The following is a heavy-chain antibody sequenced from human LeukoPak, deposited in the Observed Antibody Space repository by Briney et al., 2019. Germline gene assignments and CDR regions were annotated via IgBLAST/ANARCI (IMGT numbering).Heavy chain of an antibody. CDR2: IYTSGST. J-gene: IGHJ4*02. D-gene: IGHD3-22*01. Sequence: PSETLSLTCTVSGGSISFYYWTWIRQPAGKGLEWIGRIYTSGSTNYNPSLKSRVTMSIDTSKNQFSLKLSSVTAADTAVYYCARDGYYYDSSGYYKLDYWGQGTLVTVSS. CDR3: ARDGYYYDSSGYYKLDY. CDR1: GGSISFYY. V-gene: IGHV4-4*07.